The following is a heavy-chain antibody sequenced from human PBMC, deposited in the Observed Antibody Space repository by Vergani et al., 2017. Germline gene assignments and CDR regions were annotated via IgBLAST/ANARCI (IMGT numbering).Heavy chain of an antibody. D-gene: IGHD3-22*01. Sequence: QVQLQESGPGLVKPSQTLSLTCAVSGYSISSAYYWSWIRQPPGKGLEWIGYIYYSGSTNYNPSLKSRVTISVDTSKNQFSLKLSSVTAADTAVYYCASGPHYDSSGSLGYWGQGTLVTVSS. V-gene: IGHV4-61*01. CDR1: GYSISSAYY. J-gene: IGHJ4*02. CDR3: ASGPHYDSSGSLGY. CDR2: IYYSGST.